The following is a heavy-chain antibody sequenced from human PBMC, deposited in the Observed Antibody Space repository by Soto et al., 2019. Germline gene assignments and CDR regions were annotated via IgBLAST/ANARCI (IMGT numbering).Heavy chain of an antibody. CDR2: ISASGGAT. J-gene: IGHJ4*02. Sequence: GGSLRLSCVASSFTFTSYAMSWVRQAPGKGLEWVAAISASGGATIHADSVKGRLTISRDNSKNTLYLQMNSLRAEDTAVYYCAKDVEGGSLFRGAFDYWGQGTQVTVSS. V-gene: IGHV3-23*01. CDR3: AKDVEGGSLFRGAFDY. D-gene: IGHD1-26*01. CDR1: SFTFTSYA.